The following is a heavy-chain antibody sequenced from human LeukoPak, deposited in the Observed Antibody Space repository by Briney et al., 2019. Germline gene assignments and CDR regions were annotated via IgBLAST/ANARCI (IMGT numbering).Heavy chain of an antibody. CDR1: GGTFSSYA. CDR3: ARGLDEDIVVVPAATSFDY. D-gene: IGHD2-2*01. V-gene: IGHV1-69*13. CDR2: IIPIFGTA. J-gene: IGHJ4*02. Sequence: GASVKVSCKASGGTFSSYAISWVRQAPGQGLEWMGGIIPIFGTANYAQKFQGRVTITADESTSTAYMELSSLRSEDTAVYYCARGLDEDIVVVPAATSFDYWGQGTLVTVSS.